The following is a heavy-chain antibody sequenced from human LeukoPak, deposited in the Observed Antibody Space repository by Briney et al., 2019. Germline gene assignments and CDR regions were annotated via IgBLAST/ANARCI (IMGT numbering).Heavy chain of an antibody. Sequence: GGSLRLSCAASRLTFSNYWMSRVRQAPGKGLEWVANIKQDGSEKYYVDSVKGRFTISRDNARNSLYLQMNSLRAEDTAVYYCARVNGDYGGSFDFWGQGTLVTVSS. CDR1: RLTFSNYW. CDR3: ARVNGDYGGSFDF. D-gene: IGHD4-23*01. CDR2: IKQDGSEK. J-gene: IGHJ4*02. V-gene: IGHV3-7*04.